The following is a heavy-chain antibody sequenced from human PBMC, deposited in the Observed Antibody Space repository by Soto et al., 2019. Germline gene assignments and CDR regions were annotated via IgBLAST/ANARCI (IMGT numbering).Heavy chain of an antibody. D-gene: IGHD6-19*01. CDR1: GGSFSGYY. Sequence: SETLSLTCAVYGGSFSGYYWSWIRQPPGKGLEWIGEINHSGSTNYNPSLKSRVTISVDTSKNQFSLKLSSVTAADTAVYYCARGMAGTGWEFDYLGQGTLVAVSS. V-gene: IGHV4-34*01. CDR2: INHSGST. CDR3: ARGMAGTGWEFDY. J-gene: IGHJ4*02.